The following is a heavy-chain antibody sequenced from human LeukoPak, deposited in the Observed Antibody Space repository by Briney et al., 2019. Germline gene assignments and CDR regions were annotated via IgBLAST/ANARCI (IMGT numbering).Heavy chain of an antibody. CDR3: ARGQYCSGGSCYSDWFDP. V-gene: IGHV4-34*01. D-gene: IGHD2-15*01. CDR2: INHSGST. CDR1: GWSFSGYY. Sequence: SETLSLTCAVYGWSFSGYYWSWIRQPPGKGLEWIGEINHSGSTNYNPSLKSRVTISVDTSKNQFSLKLSSVTAADTAVYYCARGQYCSGGSCYSDWFDPWGQGTLVTVSS. J-gene: IGHJ5*02.